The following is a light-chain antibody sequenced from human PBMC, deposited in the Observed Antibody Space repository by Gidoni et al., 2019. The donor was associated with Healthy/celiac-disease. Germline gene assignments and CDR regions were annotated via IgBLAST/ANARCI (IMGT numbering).Light chain of an antibody. Sequence: DIQMTQSPSSLSASVGDRVTITCRASQSISSYLNWYQQKPGKAPKLLIHAASSLQSWVPSRFSGSGSGTDFTLTISSLQPEDFATYYCQQSYSTPYTFGQXTKLEIK. CDR2: AAS. J-gene: IGKJ2*01. CDR1: QSISSY. CDR3: QQSYSTPYT. V-gene: IGKV1-39*01.